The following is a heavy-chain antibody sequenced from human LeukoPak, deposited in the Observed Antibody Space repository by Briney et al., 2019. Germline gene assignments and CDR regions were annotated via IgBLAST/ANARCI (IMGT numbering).Heavy chain of an antibody. CDR1: GYTFSGYY. CDR3: ARVSLRQQLVRY. D-gene: IGHD6-13*01. J-gene: IGHJ4*02. V-gene: IGHV1-2*02. Sequence: ASVKVSCKASGYTFSGYYMHWVRQAPGQGLEGMGWINPNRGGTNYAQKFQGRVTMTRDTSISTAYMELSRLSSDDTAVYYCARVSLRQQLVRYWGQGTLVTVSS. CDR2: INPNRGGT.